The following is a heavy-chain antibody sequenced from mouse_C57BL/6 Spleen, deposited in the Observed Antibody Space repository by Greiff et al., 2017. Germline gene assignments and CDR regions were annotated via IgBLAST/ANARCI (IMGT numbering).Heavy chain of an antibody. D-gene: IGHD2-5*01. V-gene: IGHV1-50*01. J-gene: IGHJ2*01. CDR2: IDPSDSYT. CDR3: ASLYSNYVGY. Sequence: QVQLQQPGAELVKPGASVKLSCKASGYTFTSYWMQWVKQRPGQGLEWIGEIDPSDSYTNYNQKFKGKATLTVDTSSSTAYMQLSSLTSEDSAVNYCASLYSNYVGYWGQGTTLTVSS. CDR1: GYTFTSYW.